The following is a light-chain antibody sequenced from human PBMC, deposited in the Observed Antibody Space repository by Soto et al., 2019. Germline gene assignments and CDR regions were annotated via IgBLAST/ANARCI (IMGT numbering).Light chain of an antibody. Sequence: EIVLTQSPATLSLSPGERATLSCRASQSVSSYLAWYQQKPGQAPRLLIYDASNRATGIPARFSGSGSGTDCTLTISSPESEDFAVYYCQQRSNWPPITFGQGTRLEIK. CDR3: QQRSNWPPIT. CDR2: DAS. V-gene: IGKV3-11*01. J-gene: IGKJ5*01. CDR1: QSVSSY.